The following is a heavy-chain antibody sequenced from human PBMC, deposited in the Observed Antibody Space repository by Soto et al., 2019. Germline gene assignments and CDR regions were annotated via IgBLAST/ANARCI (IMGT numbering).Heavy chain of an antibody. Sequence: QVQLVQSGAEVKKPGASVKVSCKSSGYTFTSYGISWVRQAPGQGLEWMGWINPYNGNTKYAQKLQGRVTMTTDTSTSTAYMELRSLRADDTAVYYCARDAAVGLFDYWGQGTLVTVSS. D-gene: IGHD1-26*01. J-gene: IGHJ4*02. CDR1: GYTFTSYG. V-gene: IGHV1-18*01. CDR2: INPYNGNT. CDR3: ARDAAVGLFDY.